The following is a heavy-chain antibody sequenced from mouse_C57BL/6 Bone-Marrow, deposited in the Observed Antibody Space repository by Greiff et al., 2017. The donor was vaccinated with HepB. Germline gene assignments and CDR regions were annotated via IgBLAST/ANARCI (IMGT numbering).Heavy chain of an antibody. CDR1: GYTFTDYY. CDR2: INPYNGGT. V-gene: IGHV1-19*01. CDR3: ARNYYGSSPDY. Sequence: VQLKESGPVLVKPGASVKMSCKASGYTFTDYYMNWVKQSHGKSLEWIGVINPYNGGTSYNQKFKGKATLTVDKSSSTAYMELNSLTSEDSAVYYCARNYYGSSPDYWGQGTTLTVSS. D-gene: IGHD1-1*01. J-gene: IGHJ2*01.